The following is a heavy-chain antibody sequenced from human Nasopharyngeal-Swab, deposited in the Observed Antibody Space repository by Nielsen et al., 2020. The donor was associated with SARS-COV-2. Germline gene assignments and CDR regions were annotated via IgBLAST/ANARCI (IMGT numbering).Heavy chain of an antibody. J-gene: IGHJ4*02. Sequence: GESLKIFCAASGFTFSSFGMHWVRQAPGKGLEWAAFIAHDASNEYYGDSVKGRFSISRDSSKNTLYLQMDSLRGEDTAVYYCARDAPAHYGAFYWGRGTLVTVSS. CDR2: IAHDASNE. D-gene: IGHD4-17*01. V-gene: IGHV3-30*03. CDR1: GFTFSSFG. CDR3: ARDAPAHYGAFY.